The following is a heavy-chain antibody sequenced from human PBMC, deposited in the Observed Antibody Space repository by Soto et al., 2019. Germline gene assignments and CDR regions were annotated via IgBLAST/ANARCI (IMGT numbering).Heavy chain of an antibody. CDR3: ARDGPPYHSSGWYVQLRSGYYGMDV. J-gene: IGHJ6*02. V-gene: IGHV1-18*04. CDR2: ISAYNGNT. Sequence: QVQLVQSGAEVKKPGASVKVSCKASGYTFTSYGISWVRQAPGQGLEWMGWISAYNGNTNYAQKLQGRVTMTTDTSTSTDYMELRSLRSDDTAVYYCARDGPPYHSSGWYVQLRSGYYGMDVWGQGTTDTVSS. CDR1: GYTFTSYG. D-gene: IGHD6-19*01.